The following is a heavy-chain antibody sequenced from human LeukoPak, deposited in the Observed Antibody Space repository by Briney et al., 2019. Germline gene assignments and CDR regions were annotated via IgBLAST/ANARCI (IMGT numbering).Heavy chain of an antibody. V-gene: IGHV1-18*01. CDR1: GYTFTDNV. Sequence: ASVKVSCKTSGYTFTDNVITWVRQAPGQGLEWMGWISAYNGHTKYAQKVQGRVTMTRDTSTSTAYMELRSLRSDDTAVYYCAGDGPRRYHYDSRGREDAFDIWGQGTMVTVSS. J-gene: IGHJ3*02. D-gene: IGHD3-22*01. CDR3: AGDGPRRYHYDSRGREDAFDI. CDR2: ISAYNGHT.